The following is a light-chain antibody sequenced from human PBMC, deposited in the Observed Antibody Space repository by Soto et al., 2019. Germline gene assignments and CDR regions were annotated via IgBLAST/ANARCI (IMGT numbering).Light chain of an antibody. CDR2: EHN. CDR3: QSYDLSTVV. J-gene: IGLJ2*01. Sequence: NFMLTQPHSVSESPGKTVTISCTRNSGSIAGNFVQWYQQRPGSAPAPVIYEHNQRPSGVPDRFSGSIDTSSTSASLTISGLRTEDEADYCCQSYDLSTVVFGGGTKLTVL. V-gene: IGLV6-57*04. CDR1: SGSIAGNF.